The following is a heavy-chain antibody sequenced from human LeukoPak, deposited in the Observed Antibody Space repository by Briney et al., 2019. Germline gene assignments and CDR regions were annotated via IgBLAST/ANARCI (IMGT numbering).Heavy chain of an antibody. Sequence: SETLSLTCTVSGGSISSYYWSWFRQPPGKGLEWIGDIYYSGSTNYNPSLKSRVTISVDTSKNQFSLKLTSVTAADTAVYFCVRANHFDYWGQGTLVTVSS. CDR1: GGSISSYY. J-gene: IGHJ4*02. V-gene: IGHV4-59*01. CDR3: VRANHFDY. CDR2: IYYSGST.